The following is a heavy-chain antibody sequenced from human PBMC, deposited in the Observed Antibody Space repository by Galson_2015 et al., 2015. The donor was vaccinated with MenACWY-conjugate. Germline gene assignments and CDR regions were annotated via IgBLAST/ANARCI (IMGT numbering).Heavy chain of an antibody. CDR3: ARHPPGGRGMDV. CDR1: GYPFLTYW. D-gene: IGHD1-26*01. J-gene: IGHJ6*02. V-gene: IGHV5-51*01. CDR2: ISPIDSKT. Sequence: GAEGRKPGESLPLSCKGSGYPFLTYWIGWVRQMPGKGLEWVGLISPIDSKTRYSPAFEGQVTISADKSISTAYLQWNSLQASDTAMYYCARHPPGGRGMDVWGQGTTVTVSS.